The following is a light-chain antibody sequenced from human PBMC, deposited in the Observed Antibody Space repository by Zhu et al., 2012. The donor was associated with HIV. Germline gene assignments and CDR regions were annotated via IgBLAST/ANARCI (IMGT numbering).Light chain of an antibody. CDR2: GAS. Sequence: EIVLTQSPGTLSLSPGERATLSCRASQSVSSNYLAWYQQKSGQAPRLLIYGASSRATGIPDRFSGSGSGTDFTLTISRLEPEDFAVYYCQQYGSSRWTFGQGTKMEIK. J-gene: IGKJ1*01. CDR3: QQYGSSRWT. CDR1: QSVSSNY. V-gene: IGKV3-20*01.